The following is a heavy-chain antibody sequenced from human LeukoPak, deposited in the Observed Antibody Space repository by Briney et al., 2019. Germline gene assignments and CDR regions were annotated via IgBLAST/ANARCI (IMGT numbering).Heavy chain of an antibody. Sequence: GESLKISCKGSGYIFTNYWIGWVRQMPGKGLEWMGIIYPDDSDSTYSPSFQGQVTISADKSISTAHLQWSSLKASDTAMYYCARQVRYCSGGSCLPNYFDYWGQGTLVTVSS. CDR2: IYPDDSDS. CDR3: ARQVRYCSGGSCLPNYFDY. CDR1: GYIFTNYW. J-gene: IGHJ4*02. V-gene: IGHV5-51*01. D-gene: IGHD2-15*01.